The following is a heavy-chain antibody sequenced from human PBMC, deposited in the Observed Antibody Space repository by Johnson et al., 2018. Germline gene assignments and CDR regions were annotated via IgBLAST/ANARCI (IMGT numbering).Heavy chain of an antibody. Sequence: QVQLQQWGAGLLKPSETLSLTCVVYGGSFSVYYWPCIRQPPGKGLEWVGEINHTGSTNYHPSPKRRGTISADTSKNQFSLRQNSVTAADTAVFYCAILWFAGLWGYFDCCGQGTLVSVSS. CDR1: GGSFSVYY. CDR3: AILWFAGLWGYFDC. J-gene: IGHJ4*02. CDR2: INHTGST. V-gene: IGHV4-34*01. D-gene: IGHD3-10*01.